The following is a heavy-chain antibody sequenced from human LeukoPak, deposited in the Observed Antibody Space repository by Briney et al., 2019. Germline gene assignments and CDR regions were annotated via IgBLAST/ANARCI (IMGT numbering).Heavy chain of an antibody. Sequence: SVKVSCKASGGTFSSYAISWVRQAPGQGLEWMGRIIPILGIANYAQKFQGRVTITADKSTSTAYMELSSLRSEDTAVYYCAREYISGYHPSYYFDYWGQGTLVTVSS. D-gene: IGHD3-3*02. CDR3: AREYISGYHPSYYFDY. CDR2: IIPILGIA. J-gene: IGHJ4*02. CDR1: GGTFSSYA. V-gene: IGHV1-69*04.